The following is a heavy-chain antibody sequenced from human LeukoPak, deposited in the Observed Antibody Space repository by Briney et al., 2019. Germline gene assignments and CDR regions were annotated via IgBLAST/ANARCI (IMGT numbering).Heavy chain of an antibody. CDR1: GFTVSSNY. D-gene: IGHD4-11*01. CDR3: ASVTTWYFQH. CDR2: IYSGGST. Sequence: GGSLRLSCAASGFTVSSNYMSWVRQAPGKGLEWVSVIYSGGSTYYADSVKGRFTIFRDNSKNTLYLQMNSLRAEDTAVYYCASVTTWYFQHWGQGTLVTVSS. J-gene: IGHJ1*01. V-gene: IGHV3-66*02.